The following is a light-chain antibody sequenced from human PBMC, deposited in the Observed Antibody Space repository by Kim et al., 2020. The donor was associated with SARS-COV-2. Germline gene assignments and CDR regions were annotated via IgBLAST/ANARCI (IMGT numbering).Light chain of an antibody. CDR3: NSRDSSAKRYV. CDR2: GKN. J-gene: IGLJ1*01. Sequence: SSELTQDPAVSVALGQTIRIPFPVDSLRTYFASWYQQKPGQAPVLVLYGKNNRPSGIPDRFSASTSGNTASLTITGAQAEDEADYYCNSRDSSAKRYVFGSGTKVTVL. V-gene: IGLV3-19*01. CDR1: SLRTYF.